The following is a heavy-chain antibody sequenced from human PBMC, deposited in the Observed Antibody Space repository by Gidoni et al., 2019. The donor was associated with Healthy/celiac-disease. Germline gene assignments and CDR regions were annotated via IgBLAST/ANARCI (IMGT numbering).Heavy chain of an antibody. CDR3: ARGKRPMVRGASNWFDP. Sequence: QVQLQQWGAGLLKPSETLSLTCAVYGGSFSGYYWSWIRQPPGKGLEWIGEINHSGSTNYNPSLKSRVTISVDTSKNQFSLKLSSVTAADTAVYYCARGKRPMVRGASNWFDPWGQGTLVTVSS. D-gene: IGHD3-10*01. CDR1: GGSFSGYY. CDR2: INHSGST. J-gene: IGHJ5*02. V-gene: IGHV4-34*01.